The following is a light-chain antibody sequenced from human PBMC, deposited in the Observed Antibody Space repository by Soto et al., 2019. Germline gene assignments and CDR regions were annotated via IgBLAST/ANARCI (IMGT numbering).Light chain of an antibody. V-gene: IGKV3-20*01. Sequence: EIVLTQSPGTLSLSPGERATLSCRSSHSVSSNYLAWYQQKPGQAPRLLIYDVSSRATGIPDRFSGSGSWIYFTLTIIRLEPVDFAVYDCQQYGISPTFGQGTKVEIK. CDR3: QQYGISPT. J-gene: IGKJ1*01. CDR1: HSVSSNY. CDR2: DVS.